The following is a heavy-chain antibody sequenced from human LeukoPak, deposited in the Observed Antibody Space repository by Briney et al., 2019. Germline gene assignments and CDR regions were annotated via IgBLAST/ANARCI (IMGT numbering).Heavy chain of an antibody. D-gene: IGHD6-13*01. Sequence: SSETLSLTCAVYGGSFSNYYWSWIRQPPGKGLEWIGEIDHSGSTNYNPSLKSRLTISVDTSKKQFPLKLSSVTAADTAVYYCARAPVRVAAVGKYFDYWGQGTLVTVSS. CDR3: ARAPVRVAAVGKYFDY. V-gene: IGHV4-34*01. J-gene: IGHJ4*02. CDR1: GGSFSNYY. CDR2: IDHSGST.